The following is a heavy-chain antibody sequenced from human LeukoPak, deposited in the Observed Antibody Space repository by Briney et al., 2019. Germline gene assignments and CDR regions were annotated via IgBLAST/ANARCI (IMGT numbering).Heavy chain of an antibody. Sequence: SETLSLTCAVYGGSFSGYYWSWIRQPPGKGLEWIGEINHSGSTNYNPSLKSRVTISVDTSKNQFSLKPSSVTAADTAVYYCARSNYDFWSGYPIRGWFDPWGQGTLVTVSS. D-gene: IGHD3-3*01. V-gene: IGHV4-34*01. CDR3: ARSNYDFWSGYPIRGWFDP. CDR1: GGSFSGYY. CDR2: INHSGST. J-gene: IGHJ5*02.